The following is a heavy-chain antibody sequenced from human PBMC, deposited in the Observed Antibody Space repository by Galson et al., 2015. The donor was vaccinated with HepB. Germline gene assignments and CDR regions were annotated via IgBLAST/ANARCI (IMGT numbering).Heavy chain of an antibody. J-gene: IGHJ6*02. V-gene: IGHV1-18*04. Sequence: SVKVSCKASGYTFTSYGISWVRQAPGQGLEWMGWISAYNGNTNYAQKLQGRVTMTTDTSTSTAYMELRSLRSDDTAVYYCARRRDRIAAAVRFYYYYGMDVWGQGTTVTVSS. CDR2: ISAYNGNT. CDR1: GYTFTSYG. CDR3: ARRRDRIAAAVRFYYYYGMDV. D-gene: IGHD6-13*01.